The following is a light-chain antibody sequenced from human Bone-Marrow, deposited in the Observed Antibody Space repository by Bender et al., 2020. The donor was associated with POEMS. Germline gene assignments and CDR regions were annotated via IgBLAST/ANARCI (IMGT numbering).Light chain of an antibody. V-gene: IGLV2-14*03. CDR2: DVS. CDR3: SSYRSGNTLV. CDR1: NSDVGGYKF. Sequence: QSALTQPASVSGSPGQSITMSCSGSNSDVGGYKFVSWYQQHPGKAPKLILFDVSRRPSGVSNRFSGSKSGSTASLTISGLQAEDEADYYCSSYRSGNTLVFGGGTRLTVL. J-gene: IGLJ2*01.